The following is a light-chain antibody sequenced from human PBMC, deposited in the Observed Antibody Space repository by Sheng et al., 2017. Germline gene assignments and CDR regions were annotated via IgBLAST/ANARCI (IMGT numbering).Light chain of an antibody. CDR3: QQYDAYSLTWT. Sequence: DIQMTQSPSTLSASVGDRVTITCRASQSISSWLAWFQQKPGKAPNLLIYKASSLESGVPSRFSGSGSGTEFTITINSLQSDDFATYYCQQYDAYSLTWTFGQGTKVEIK. CDR2: KAS. J-gene: IGKJ1*01. CDR1: QSISSW. V-gene: IGKV1-5*03.